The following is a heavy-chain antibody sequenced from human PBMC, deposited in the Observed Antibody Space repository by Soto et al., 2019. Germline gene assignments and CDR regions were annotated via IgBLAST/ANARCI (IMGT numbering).Heavy chain of an antibody. J-gene: IGHJ4*02. CDR2: ISHSGTT. CDR1: GLSGVGRVDY. Sequence: PTDMLSLTSPFSGLSGVGRVDYLRWIKPPPGKGLEWIGHISHSGTTKYNPSLKSPVTISLDTAKNQFSLKVTSVTAADAALYYCAKDLFPTSGQRFFFESWGQGRRVNVSA. V-gene: IGHV4-61*08. CDR3: AKDLFPTSGQRFFFES. D-gene: IGHD2-21*01.